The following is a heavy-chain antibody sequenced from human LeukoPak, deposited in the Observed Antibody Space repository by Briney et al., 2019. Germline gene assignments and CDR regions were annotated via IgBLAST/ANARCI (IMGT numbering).Heavy chain of an antibody. V-gene: IGHV1-69*05. J-gene: IGHJ2*01. CDR2: IIPIFGTA. Sequence: SVKVSCKASGGTFSSYAISWVRQAPGQGLEWMGGIIPIFGTANYAQKFQGRVTITTDEPTSTAYMELSSLRSEDTAVYYCARLGGSYSVWYFDLWGRGTLVTISS. CDR1: GGTFSSYA. CDR3: ARLGGSYSVWYFDL. D-gene: IGHD1-26*01.